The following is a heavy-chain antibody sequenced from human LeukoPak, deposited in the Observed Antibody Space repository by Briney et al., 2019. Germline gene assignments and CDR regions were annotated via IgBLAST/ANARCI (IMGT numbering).Heavy chain of an antibody. D-gene: IGHD2-2*01. CDR1: GFTFSSYG. CDR3: ARGGYCSSTSCYGADY. J-gene: IGHJ4*02. CDR2: IRYDGTNK. V-gene: IGHV3-30*02. Sequence: GGSLRLSCAASGFTFSSYGMHWVRQAPGKGLEWVAFIRYDGTNKYYADSVKGRFTISRDNSKNTLYLQMGSLRAEDMAVYYCARGGYCSSTSCYGADYWGQGTLVTVSS.